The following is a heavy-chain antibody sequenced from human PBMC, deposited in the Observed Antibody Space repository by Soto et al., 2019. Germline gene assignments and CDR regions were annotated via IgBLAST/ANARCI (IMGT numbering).Heavy chain of an antibody. Sequence: GASVTVSCKASGYTFTSYAMHWVRQAPGQRLEWMGWINAGNGNTKYPQKFQGRVTITRDTSASTAYMELSSLRSEDTAVYYCARRNSGLGVWGQGTLVTVSS. CDR2: INAGNGNT. D-gene: IGHD5-12*01. CDR1: GYTFTSYA. CDR3: ARRNSGLGV. J-gene: IGHJ4*02. V-gene: IGHV1-3*01.